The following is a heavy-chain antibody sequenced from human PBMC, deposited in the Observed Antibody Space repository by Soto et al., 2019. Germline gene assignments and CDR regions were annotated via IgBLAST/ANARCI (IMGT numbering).Heavy chain of an antibody. J-gene: IGHJ6*02. D-gene: IGHD2-2*01. V-gene: IGHV1-69*01. Sequence: QVQLVQSGAEVKKPGSSVKVSCKASGGTFSSYAISWVRQAPGQGLEWMGGIIPIFGTANYAQKFQGRVTITADESTSTAYMELRSLRSEDTAVYYCARDGGYCSSTSCYEYYYYGMDVWGQGTTVTVSS. CDR1: GGTFSSYA. CDR2: IIPIFGTA. CDR3: ARDGGYCSSTSCYEYYYYGMDV.